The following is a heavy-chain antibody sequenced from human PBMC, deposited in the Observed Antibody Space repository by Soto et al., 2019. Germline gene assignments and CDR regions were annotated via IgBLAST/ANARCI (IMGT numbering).Heavy chain of an antibody. V-gene: IGHV5-10-1*01. CDR1: GYSFTSYW. J-gene: IGHJ5*02. CDR3: ARHGAVVVIRSWFDP. Sequence: AGESLKISCKGSGYSFTSYWISWVRQMPGKGLEWMGRIDPSDSYTNYSPSFQGHVTISADKSISTAYLQWSSLKASDTAMYYCARHGAVVVIRSWFDPWGQGTLVTVSS. D-gene: IGHD3-22*01. CDR2: IDPSDSYT.